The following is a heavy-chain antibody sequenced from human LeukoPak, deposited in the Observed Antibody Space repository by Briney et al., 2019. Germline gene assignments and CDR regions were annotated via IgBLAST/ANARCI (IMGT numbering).Heavy chain of an antibody. D-gene: IGHD3-10*01. V-gene: IGHV3-30*04. J-gene: IGHJ3*02. CDR3: AKGNSKGSGSYHAFDI. CDR2: ISYDGSNK. CDR1: GFTFSSYA. Sequence: GRSLRLSCAASGFTFSSYAMHWVRQAPGKGLEWVAVISYDGSNKYYADSVKGRFTISRDNSKNTLYLQMNGLRAEDTAVYYCAKGNSKGSGSYHAFDIWGQGTMVTVSS.